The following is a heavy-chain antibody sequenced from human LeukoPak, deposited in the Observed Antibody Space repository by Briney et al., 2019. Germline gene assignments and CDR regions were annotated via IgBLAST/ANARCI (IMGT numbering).Heavy chain of an antibody. CDR2: ISAYNGNT. V-gene: IGHV1-18*01. Sequence: ASVKVSCKASGYTFSGYGMTWVRQAPGQGLEWMGWISAYNGNTNYAQKLQGRVTMTTDTSTSTAYMELRSLRSDDTAVYYCARAVKGRGSYPTYFDYWGQGTLVTVSS. J-gene: IGHJ4*02. CDR1: GYTFSGYG. CDR3: ARAVKGRGSYPTYFDY. D-gene: IGHD3-16*01.